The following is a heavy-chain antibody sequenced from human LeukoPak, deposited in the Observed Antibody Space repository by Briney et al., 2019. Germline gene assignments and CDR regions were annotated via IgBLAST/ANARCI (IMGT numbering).Heavy chain of an antibody. CDR3: AKVQSDYDFWSGWDAFDI. D-gene: IGHD3-3*01. CDR1: GFTFSSYA. V-gene: IGHV3-23*01. J-gene: IGHJ3*02. CDR2: ISGSGGST. Sequence: PGGSLRLSCAASGFTFSSYAMSWVRQAPGKGLEWVSAISGSGGSTYYADSVKGRFTISRDNSKNTLYLQMNSLRAEDTAVYYCAKVQSDYDFWSGWDAFDIWGQGTMVTVSS.